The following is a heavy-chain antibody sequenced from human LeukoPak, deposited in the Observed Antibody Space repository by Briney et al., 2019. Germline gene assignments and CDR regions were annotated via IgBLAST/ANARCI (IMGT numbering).Heavy chain of an antibody. CDR3: ATAHRSGGSCYPLYYYYMDV. J-gene: IGHJ6*03. CDR2: IYHSGST. Sequence: PSETLSLTCTVSGYSISSGYYWGWIRQPPGKGLEWIGSIYHSGSTYYNPSLKSRVTISVDTSKNQFSLKLSSVTAADTAVYYCATAHRSGGSCYPLYYYYMDVWGKGTTVTVSS. CDR1: GYSISSGYY. V-gene: IGHV4-38-2*02. D-gene: IGHD2-15*01.